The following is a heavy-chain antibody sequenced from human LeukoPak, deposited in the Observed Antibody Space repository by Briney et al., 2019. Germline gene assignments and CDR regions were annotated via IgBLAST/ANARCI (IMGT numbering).Heavy chain of an antibody. CDR2: IHSGGST. CDR3: ARDCCTDWYAGH. J-gene: IGHJ4*02. CDR1: GFTVISNY. V-gene: IGHV3-66*01. Sequence: PGGSLRLSCAASGFTVISNYMSWVRQAPGKGLEWVSDIHSGGSTYYADSVKGRFTISRDNSKNTLYLQMNSLGAEDTAVYYCARDCCTDWYAGHWGQGTLVTVSS. D-gene: IGHD3-9*01.